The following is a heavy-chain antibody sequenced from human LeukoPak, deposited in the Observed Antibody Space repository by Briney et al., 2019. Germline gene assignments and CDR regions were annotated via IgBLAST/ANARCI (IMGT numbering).Heavy chain of an antibody. J-gene: IGHJ5*02. D-gene: IGHD4-17*01. V-gene: IGHV4-59*11. CDR3: ARVFRGAVTINWFDP. CDR2: ISDCGST. Sequence: PSETLSLTCSVSGASMNGHYWTWIRLSPGKGLEWIGYISDCGSTSYNPSLRSRVIMALEASKTEFSLRLNSVTVADTAVYYCARVFRGAVTINWFDPWGQGTLVTVSS. CDR1: GASMNGHY.